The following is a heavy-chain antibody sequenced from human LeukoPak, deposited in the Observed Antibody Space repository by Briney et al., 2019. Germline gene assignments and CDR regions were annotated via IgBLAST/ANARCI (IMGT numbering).Heavy chain of an antibody. CDR1: GFTFGNYA. CDR2: ISGSGGTT. Sequence: GGSLRLSCAASGFTFGNYAMSWVRQAPGKGLEWVSGISGSGGTTYYADSVKGRFTISRDNSKNTLYLQMNSLRAEDTAVYYCARDRSSLGYFDYWGQGTLVTVSS. V-gene: IGHV3-23*01. J-gene: IGHJ4*02. CDR3: ARDRSSLGYFDY. D-gene: IGHD6-13*01.